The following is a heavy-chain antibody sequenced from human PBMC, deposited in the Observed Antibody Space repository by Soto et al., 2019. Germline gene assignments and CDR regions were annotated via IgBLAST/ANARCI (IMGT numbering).Heavy chain of an antibody. Sequence: KLRRPLSLTCAVSGGSISSSNWWSWVRQPPGKGLEWIGEIYHSGSTNYNPSLKSRVTISVDKSKNQFSLKLSSVTAADTAVYYCATAPDYVWGSYREFFDYWGQGTLVTVSS. J-gene: IGHJ4*02. CDR3: ATAPDYVWGSYREFFDY. CDR1: GGSISSSNW. D-gene: IGHD3-16*02. V-gene: IGHV4-4*03. CDR2: IYHSGST.